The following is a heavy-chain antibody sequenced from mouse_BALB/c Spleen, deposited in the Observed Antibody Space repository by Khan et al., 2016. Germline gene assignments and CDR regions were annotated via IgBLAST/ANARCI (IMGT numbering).Heavy chain of an antibody. CDR1: GFNIKDYY. CDR2: IDPENGNT. D-gene: IGHD2-10*01. Sequence: VRLQQSGAELVRPGALVKLSCKASGFNIKDYYMHWVKQRPEQGLEWIGWIDPENGNTIYDPKFQGKASITADTSSNPAYLQLSSLTSEDTAVYDCARPYYGNYAWCAYWGQGTLVTVSA. CDR3: ARPYYGNYAWCAY. V-gene: IGHV14-1*02. J-gene: IGHJ3*01.